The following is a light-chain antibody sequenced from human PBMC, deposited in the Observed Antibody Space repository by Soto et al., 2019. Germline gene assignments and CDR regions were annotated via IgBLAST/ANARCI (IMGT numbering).Light chain of an antibody. J-gene: IGKJ2*01. Sequence: DIQMTQSPSTLSASVGDRVTITCRASQTISSWLAWYQQKPGKPPDLLIYDASSLQDGVPSRFSGRGSGTEFTLTISSLQPDDFATYFCQQYITFPYTFGQGTKLEIK. CDR2: DAS. CDR1: QTISSW. V-gene: IGKV1-5*01. CDR3: QQYITFPYT.